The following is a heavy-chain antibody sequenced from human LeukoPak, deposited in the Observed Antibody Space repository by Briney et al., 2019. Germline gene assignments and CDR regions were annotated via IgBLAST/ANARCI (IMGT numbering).Heavy chain of an antibody. Sequence: SETLSLTCTVSGYSISSGYYWGWIRQPPGKGLEWIGSIYHSGSTYYNPSLKSRVTISVDTSKNQFSLKLSSVTAADTAVYYCARDSYYYDSSGYYRFDYWGQGTLVTVSS. V-gene: IGHV4-38-2*02. CDR2: IYHSGST. CDR3: ARDSYYYDSSGYYRFDY. J-gene: IGHJ4*02. CDR1: GYSISSGYY. D-gene: IGHD3-22*01.